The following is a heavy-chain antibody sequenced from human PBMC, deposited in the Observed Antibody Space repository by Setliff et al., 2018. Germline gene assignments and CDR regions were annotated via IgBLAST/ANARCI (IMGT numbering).Heavy chain of an antibody. D-gene: IGHD6-19*01. CDR2: ISGASSTI. CDR3: ARARSNGWEEPDY. V-gene: IGHV3-48*01. CDR1: GLTFRNFG. Sequence: PGGSLRLSCIVSGLTFRNFGMTWVRQAPGKGLEWLSKISGASSTIYYADSVKGRFTISRDNAQNSLYLQMNNLTAEDTAVYFCARARSNGWEEPDYWGQGTWVTVSS. J-gene: IGHJ4*02.